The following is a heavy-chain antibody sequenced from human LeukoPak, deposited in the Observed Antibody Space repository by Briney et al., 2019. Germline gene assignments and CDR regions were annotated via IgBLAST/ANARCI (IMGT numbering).Heavy chain of an antibody. CDR2: IYYTGNT. CDR3: ARETLGYCSGAACTSFYY. CDR1: GVSISSSNSY. Sequence: PSETLSLTCTVSGVSISSSNSYWGWIRQPPGKGLEWIGSIYYTGNTYYNASLKSQVSISIDTSKNQFSLKLTSVTAADTSVYYCARETLGYCSGAACTSFYYWGQGTLVTVSS. D-gene: IGHD2-15*01. V-gene: IGHV4-39*02. J-gene: IGHJ4*02.